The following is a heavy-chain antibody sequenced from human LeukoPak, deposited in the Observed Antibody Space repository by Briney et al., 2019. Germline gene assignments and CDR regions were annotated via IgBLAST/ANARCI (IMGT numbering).Heavy chain of an antibody. V-gene: IGHV1-8*01. CDR3: ARSLSGTTGFDY. CDR2: MNPNRGNT. J-gene: IGHJ4*02. CDR1: GYTFTSYD. D-gene: IGHD1-7*01. Sequence: ASVKVSCMASGYTFTSYDINWVRQATGQGLEWMGWMNPNRGNTGYAQTFQGRVTMTRNTSISTAYMELSSLRSEDTAVYYCARSLSGTTGFDYWGQGTLVTVSS.